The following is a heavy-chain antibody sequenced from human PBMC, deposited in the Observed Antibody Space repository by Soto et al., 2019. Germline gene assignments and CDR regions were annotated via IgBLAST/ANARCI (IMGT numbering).Heavy chain of an antibody. V-gene: IGHV1-46*03. CDR3: ASLSPPSAMIVPYFDF. J-gene: IGHJ4*02. CDR1: GYTFTSYY. CDR2: INPSGGST. Sequence: ASVKVSCKASGYTFTSYYMHWVRQAPGQGLEWMGIINPSGGSTSYAQKFQGRVTMTRDTSTSTVYMELSSLRSEDTAVYYCASLSPPSAMIVPYFDFCGQGTLVTVSA. D-gene: IGHD3-22*01.